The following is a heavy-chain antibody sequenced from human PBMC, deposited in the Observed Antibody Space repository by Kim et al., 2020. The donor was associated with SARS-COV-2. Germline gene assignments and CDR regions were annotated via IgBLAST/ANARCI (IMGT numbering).Heavy chain of an antibody. Sequence: GGSLRLSCAASGFTFSDSAIHWVRQASGKGLAWVARIRSKANGYATAYAASVRGRFCISRDDSKTTTYLQMNKPKTEDTAVYYCTSVPATTFAYCDAFYMWGGRTTVTASS. CDR1: GFTFSDSA. V-gene: IGHV3-73*01. D-gene: IGHD1-1*01. CDR3: TSVPATTFAYCDAFYM. CDR2: IRSKANGYAT. J-gene: IGHJ3*02.